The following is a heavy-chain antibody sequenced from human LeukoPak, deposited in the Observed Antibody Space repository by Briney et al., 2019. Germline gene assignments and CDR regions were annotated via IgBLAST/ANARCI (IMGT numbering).Heavy chain of an antibody. Sequence: PSETLSLTCTVSGGSISSHYWSWIRQPPGKGLEWIGYIYYSGSTNYNPSLKSRVTISVDTSKNQFSLKLSSVTAADTAVYYCARGITIFGVVYYYYYMDVWGKGTTVTVSS. CDR3: ARGITIFGVVYYYYYMDV. D-gene: IGHD3-3*01. V-gene: IGHV4-59*11. CDR1: GGSISSHY. CDR2: IYYSGST. J-gene: IGHJ6*03.